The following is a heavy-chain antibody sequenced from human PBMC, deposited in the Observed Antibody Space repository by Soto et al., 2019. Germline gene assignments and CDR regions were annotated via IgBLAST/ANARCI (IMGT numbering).Heavy chain of an antibody. D-gene: IGHD3-9*01. CDR1: GFTFSSYG. V-gene: IGHV3-30*18. J-gene: IGHJ6*02. CDR3: WNEHGILTGYYTLYYYDYYGMDV. CDR2: ISSDGSSN. Sequence: GGSLRLSCAASGFTFSSYGMHWVRQAPGKGLEWVAVISSDGSSNYYADSVKGRVTISRDNSKNTLYLQMNSLRAEDTAVYYCWNEHGILTGYYTLYYYDYYGMDVGGQGTTVTVSS.